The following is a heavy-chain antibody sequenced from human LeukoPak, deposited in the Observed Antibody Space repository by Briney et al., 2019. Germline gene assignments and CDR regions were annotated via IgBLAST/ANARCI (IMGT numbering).Heavy chain of an antibody. Sequence: PSETLSLTCTVSGGSISSGGYYWSWIRQHPGKGLEWIGYIYYSGSTYYNPSLKSRVTISVDTSKNQFSLKLSSVTAADTAVYYCASRAMVRGTLLYWGQGTLVTVSS. CDR3: ASRAMVRGTLLY. CDR2: IYYSGST. J-gene: IGHJ4*02. V-gene: IGHV4-31*03. CDR1: GGSISSGGYY. D-gene: IGHD3-10*01.